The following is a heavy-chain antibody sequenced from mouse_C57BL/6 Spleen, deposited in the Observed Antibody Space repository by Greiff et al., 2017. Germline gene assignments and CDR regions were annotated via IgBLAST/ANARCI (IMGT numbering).Heavy chain of an antibody. CDR2: INANNGGT. CDR1: GYTFTDYN. J-gene: IGHJ4*01. D-gene: IGHD3-1*01. Sequence: EVQLQQSGPELVKPGASVKIPCKASGYTFTDYNMDWVKQSHGKSLEWIGDINANNGGTIYNQKFKGKATLTVDKSSSTAYMELRSLTSEDTAVYYCARWHWPGAMDYWGQGTSVTVSS. V-gene: IGHV1-18*01. CDR3: ARWHWPGAMDY.